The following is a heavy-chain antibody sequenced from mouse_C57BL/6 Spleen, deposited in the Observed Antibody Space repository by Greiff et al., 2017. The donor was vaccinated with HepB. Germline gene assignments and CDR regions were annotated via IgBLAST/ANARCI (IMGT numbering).Heavy chain of an antibody. CDR3: ARGSAREAWFAY. V-gene: IGHV3-6*01. J-gene: IGHJ3*01. CDR1: GYSITSGYY. CDR2: ISYDGSN. Sequence: EVQLQQSGPGLVKPSQSLSLTCSVTGYSITSGYYWNWIRQFPGNKLEWMGYISYDGSNNYNPSLKNRISITRDTSKNQFFLKLNSVTTEDTATYYCARGSAREAWFAYWGQGTLVTVSA.